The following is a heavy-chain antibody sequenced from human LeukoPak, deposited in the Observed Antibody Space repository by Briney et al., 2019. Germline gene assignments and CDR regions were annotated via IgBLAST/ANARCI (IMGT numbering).Heavy chain of an antibody. CDR1: GFTFSSYA. CDR3: VRGHSSGYPYYFDY. V-gene: IGHV3-64D*06. Sequence: GGSLRPSCSASGFTFSSYAMHWVRQAPGKGLEYVSAISSNGGSTYYADSVKGRFTISRDNSKNTLYLQMSSLRAEDTAVYYCVRGHSSGYPYYFDYWGQGTLVTVSS. CDR2: ISSNGGST. J-gene: IGHJ4*02. D-gene: IGHD3-22*01.